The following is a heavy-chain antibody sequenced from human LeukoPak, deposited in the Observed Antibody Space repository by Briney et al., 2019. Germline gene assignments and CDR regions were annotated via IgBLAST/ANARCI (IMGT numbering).Heavy chain of an antibody. V-gene: IGHV4-38-2*02. Sequence: SETLSLTCTVSGYSIISDYFWGWIRQPPGKGLEWIGTIYHSGSTYYSPSLKSRVTISVDTSKNQFSLKLRSVTAADTAVYYCARVTGYVIEDYFDYWGQGTLVTVSS. J-gene: IGHJ4*02. CDR1: GYSIISDYF. CDR2: IYHSGST. D-gene: IGHD3-22*01. CDR3: ARVTGYVIEDYFDY.